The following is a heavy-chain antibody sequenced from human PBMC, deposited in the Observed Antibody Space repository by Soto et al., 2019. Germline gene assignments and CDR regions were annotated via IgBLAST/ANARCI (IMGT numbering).Heavy chain of an antibody. CDR1: GGSISSSSYY. Sequence: PSETLSLTCTVSGGSISSSSYYWGWIRQPPGKGLEWIGSIYYSGSTYYNPSLKSRVTISVDTSKNQFSLKLSSVTAADTAVYYCARRGSGWSYYYYGMDVWGQGTTVTVSS. CDR2: IYYSGST. V-gene: IGHV4-39*01. D-gene: IGHD6-19*01. CDR3: ARRGSGWSYYYYGMDV. J-gene: IGHJ6*02.